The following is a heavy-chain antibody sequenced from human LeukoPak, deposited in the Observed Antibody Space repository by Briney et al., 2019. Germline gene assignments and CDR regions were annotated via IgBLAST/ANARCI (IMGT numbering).Heavy chain of an antibody. D-gene: IGHD6-19*01. V-gene: IGHV3-48*01. CDR2: ISSSSSTI. Sequence: GGSLRLSCAASGFTFSTYSMNWVRQAPGKGLDWVSYISSSSSTIYYADSVKGRFTISRDSAKNSLYLQMNSLRAEDTAVYYCARGMSSGRYAVDIWGQGTKVTVSS. CDR3: ARGMSSGRYAVDI. CDR1: GFTFSTYS. J-gene: IGHJ3*02.